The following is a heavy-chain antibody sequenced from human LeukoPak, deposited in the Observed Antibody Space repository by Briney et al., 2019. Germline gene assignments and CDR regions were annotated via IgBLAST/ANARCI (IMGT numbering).Heavy chain of an antibody. J-gene: IGHJ4*02. D-gene: IGHD2-2*01. CDR1: GYSFTSYW. CDR3: ARLRGYCSSTSCYHLDY. V-gene: IGHV5-51*01. CDR2: IYPGDSDT. Sequence: GESLKISCKGSGYSFTSYWIGWVRQMPGKGLEWMGIIYPGDSDTRYSPSFQGQVTISADKSISTAYLQWSSLKASDTAMYYCARLRGYCSSTSCYHLDYWGQGTLVAVSS.